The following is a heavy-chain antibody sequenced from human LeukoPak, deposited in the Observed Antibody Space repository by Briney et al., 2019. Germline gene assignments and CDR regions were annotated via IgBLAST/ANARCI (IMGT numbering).Heavy chain of an antibody. Sequence: GGSLRLSCAASGFTFSSYAMSWVRQAPGKGLEWVSTISGSGAGTYYADSVKGRFTISRDNPKNTLYLQMNSLRAEDTAIYYCAKGTRGSGTSYNDDYWGQGTLVTVSS. CDR1: GFTFSSYA. CDR3: AKGTRGSGTSYNDDY. CDR2: ISGSGAGT. D-gene: IGHD3-10*01. J-gene: IGHJ4*02. V-gene: IGHV3-23*01.